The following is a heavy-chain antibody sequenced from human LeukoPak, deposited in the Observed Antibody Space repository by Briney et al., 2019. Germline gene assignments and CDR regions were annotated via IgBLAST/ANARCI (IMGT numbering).Heavy chain of an antibody. J-gene: IGHJ3*02. D-gene: IGHD1-26*01. CDR3: ARGEIVGATTYLCSAFDI. CDR2: INPSGGST. CDR1: GYTFTGYY. Sequence: GASVKVSCKASGYTFTGYYMHWVRQAPGQGLEWMGIINPSGGSTSYAQKFQGRVTMTRDTSTSTVYMELSSLRSEDTAVYYCARGEIVGATTYLCSAFDIWGQGTMVTVSS. V-gene: IGHV1-46*01.